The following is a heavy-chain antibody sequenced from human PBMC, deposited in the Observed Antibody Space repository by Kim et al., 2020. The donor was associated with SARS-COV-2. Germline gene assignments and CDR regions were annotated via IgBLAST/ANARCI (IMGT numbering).Heavy chain of an antibody. V-gene: IGHV4-31*03. CDR3: ARGTIAVAGIDY. CDR1: GGSISSGGYY. Sequence: SETLSLTCTVSGGSISSGGYYWSWIRQHPGKGLEWIGYIYYSGSTYYNPSLKSRVTISVDTSKNQFSLKLSSVTAADTAVYYCARGTIAVAGIDYWGQGTLVTVSS. CDR2: IYYSGST. J-gene: IGHJ4*02. D-gene: IGHD6-19*01.